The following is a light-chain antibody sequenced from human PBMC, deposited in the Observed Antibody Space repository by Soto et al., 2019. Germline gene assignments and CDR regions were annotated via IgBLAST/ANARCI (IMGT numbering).Light chain of an antibody. CDR2: GAS. J-gene: IGKJ3*01. V-gene: IGKV1-33*01. CDR1: QDISNY. Sequence: DIQMTQSPSSLSASVGDRVTITCQASQDISNYLNWYQQKPGKAPKLLIYGASNLETGVPSSFSGSGSGTEFTFSISSLQPEDVATYYCQQYDNLPFTFGPGTKVDIK. CDR3: QQYDNLPFT.